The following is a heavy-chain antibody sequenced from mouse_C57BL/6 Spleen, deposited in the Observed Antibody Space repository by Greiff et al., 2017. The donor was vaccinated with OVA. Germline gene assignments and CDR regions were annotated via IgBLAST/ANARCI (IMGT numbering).Heavy chain of an antibody. CDR3: ARDYDYVYYAMDY. CDR2: IYPGSGST. Sequence: QVQLKQPGAELVKPGASVKMSCKASGYTFTSYWITWVKQRPGQGLEWIGDIYPGSGSTNYNEKFKSKATLTVDTSSSTAYMQLSSLTSEDSAVYYCARDYDYVYYAMDYWGQGTSVTVSS. CDR1: GYTFTSYW. V-gene: IGHV1-55*01. J-gene: IGHJ4*01. D-gene: IGHD2-4*01.